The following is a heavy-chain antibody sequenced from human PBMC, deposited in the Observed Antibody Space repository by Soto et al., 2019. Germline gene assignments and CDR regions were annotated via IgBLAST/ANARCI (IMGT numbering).Heavy chain of an antibody. D-gene: IGHD6-13*01. CDR2: IIPIFGTA. Sequence: SVKVSCKASGGTFSSYAISWVRQAPGQGLEWMGGIIPIFGTANYAQKFQGRVTITADESTSTAYMELSSLRSEDTAVYYCARGYSRGWYFDLWGRGTPVTVSS. CDR3: ARGYSRGWYFDL. CDR1: GGTFSSYA. V-gene: IGHV1-69*13. J-gene: IGHJ2*01.